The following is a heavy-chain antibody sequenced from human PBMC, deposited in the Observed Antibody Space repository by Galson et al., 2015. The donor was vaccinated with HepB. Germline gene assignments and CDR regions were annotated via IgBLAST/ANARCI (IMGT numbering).Heavy chain of an antibody. V-gene: IGHV3-74*01. D-gene: IGHD3-16*01. Sequence: SLRLSCAASGFSFSSYRMHWVRQAPGKGLVWASRIKSDGSNTTYAGSVKGRFTISRDNAKNTLYLQMNSLRAEDTAVYYCAREPRFYYGMDVWGQGTTVTVSS. CDR1: GFSFSSYR. CDR3: AREPRFYYGMDV. CDR2: IKSDGSNT. J-gene: IGHJ6*02.